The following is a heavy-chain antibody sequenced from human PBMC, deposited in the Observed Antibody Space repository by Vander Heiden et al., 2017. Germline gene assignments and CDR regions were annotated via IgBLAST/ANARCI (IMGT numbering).Heavy chain of an antibody. D-gene: IGHD5-18*01. J-gene: IGHJ6*02. CDR1: GYTFTSYD. CDR2: MNPNSGNT. CDR3: ARGPGYSYVYYYYGMDV. V-gene: IGHV1-8*01. Sequence: QVQLVQSRAEVKKPGASVKVSCKASGYTFTSYDINWVRQATGQGLEWMGWMNPNSGNTGYAQKFQGRVTMTRNTSISTAYMELSSLRSEDTAVYYCARGPGYSYVYYYYGMDVWGQGTTVTVSS.